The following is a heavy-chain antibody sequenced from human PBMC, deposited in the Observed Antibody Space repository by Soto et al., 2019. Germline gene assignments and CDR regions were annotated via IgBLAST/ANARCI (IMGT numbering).Heavy chain of an antibody. D-gene: IGHD3-9*01. J-gene: IGHJ4*02. Sequence: PSETLSLTCTVSGGSISSYYWSWIRQPPGKGLEWIGYIYYSGSTNYNPSLKSRVTISVDTSKNQLSLKLSSVTAADTAVYYCARIGVLRYFDPDTFDYWGQGTLVTVSS. CDR2: IYYSGST. V-gene: IGHV4-59*08. CDR3: ARIGVLRYFDPDTFDY. CDR1: GGSISSYY.